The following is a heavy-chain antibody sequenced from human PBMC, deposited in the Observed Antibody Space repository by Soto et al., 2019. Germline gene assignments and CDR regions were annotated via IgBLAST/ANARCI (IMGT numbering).Heavy chain of an antibody. Sequence: GGSLRLSCAASGFTFSSYAMSWVRQAPGKGLEWVSAISGSGGSTYYADSVKGRFTISRDNSKNTLYLQMNSLRAEDTAVYYCAKGPLSNTPYCSSTSCYQGAQTGYYYYYYMDVWGKGTTVTVSS. D-gene: IGHD2-2*01. V-gene: IGHV3-23*01. CDR3: AKGPLSNTPYCSSTSCYQGAQTGYYYYYYMDV. CDR1: GFTFSSYA. CDR2: ISGSGGST. J-gene: IGHJ6*03.